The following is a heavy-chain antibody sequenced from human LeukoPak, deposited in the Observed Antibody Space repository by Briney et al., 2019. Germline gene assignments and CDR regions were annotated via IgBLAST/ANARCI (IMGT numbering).Heavy chain of an antibody. CDR1: GYTFTSYG. CDR2: ISAYNGNT. Sequence: GASVKVSCKASGYTFTSYGISWVRQAPGQGLEWMGWISAYNGNTNYAQKLQGRVTMTTDTSTSTAYMELRSLRSDDTAVYYCARLVYCSGGSCSGVYYFDYWGQGTLVTVSS. J-gene: IGHJ4*02. V-gene: IGHV1-18*01. CDR3: ARLVYCSGGSCSGVYYFDY. D-gene: IGHD2-15*01.